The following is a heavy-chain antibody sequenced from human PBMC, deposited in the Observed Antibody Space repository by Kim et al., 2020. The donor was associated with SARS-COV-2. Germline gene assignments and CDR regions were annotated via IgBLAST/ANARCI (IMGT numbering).Heavy chain of an antibody. CDR3: ARGADCTGGVCYTFFDY. V-gene: IGHV3-64*01. D-gene: IGHD2-8*02. J-gene: IGHJ4*02. Sequence: VKGRFTISRDNSKNTLYLQMGSLRAEDMAVYYCARGADCTGGVCYTFFDYWGQGTLVTVSS.